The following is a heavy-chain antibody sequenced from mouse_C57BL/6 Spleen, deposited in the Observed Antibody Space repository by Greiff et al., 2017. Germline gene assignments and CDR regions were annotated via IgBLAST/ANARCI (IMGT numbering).Heavy chain of an antibody. D-gene: IGHD2-3*01. CDR3: ARRGDYDGYPAWFAY. J-gene: IGHJ3*01. CDR2: IYPGSGST. V-gene: IGHV1-55*01. CDR1: GYPFTSYW. Sequence: VQLQQPGAELVKPGASVKMSCKASGYPFTSYWITWVKQRPGQGLEWIGDIYPGSGSTNYNEKFKSKATLTVDTSSSTAYMQLSSLTSEDSAVYYCARRGDYDGYPAWFAYWGQGTLVTVSA.